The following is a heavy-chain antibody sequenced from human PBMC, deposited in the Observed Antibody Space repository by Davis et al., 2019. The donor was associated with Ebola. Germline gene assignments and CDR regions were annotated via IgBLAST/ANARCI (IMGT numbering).Heavy chain of an antibody. J-gene: IGHJ4*02. CDR3: AREIVAVWEPTRYFDY. CDR2: IKSDGSER. CDR1: GFYFSGYW. D-gene: IGHD1-26*01. Sequence: GESLKISCEASGFYFSGYWMNWVRQAPGKGLEWVAIIKSDGSERNYVDSVMGRFTISRDNAKNSLFLQMNSLRPEDTAVYYCAREIVAVWEPTRYFDYWGQGVLVTVSS. V-gene: IGHV3-7*03.